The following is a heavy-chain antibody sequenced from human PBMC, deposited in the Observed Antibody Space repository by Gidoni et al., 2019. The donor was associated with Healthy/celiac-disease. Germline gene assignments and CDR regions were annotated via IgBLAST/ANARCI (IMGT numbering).Heavy chain of an antibody. D-gene: IGHD5-18*01. V-gene: IGHV4-34*01. CDR3: ARGLKRGYSYGFDY. J-gene: IGHJ4*02. Sequence: QVQLQQWGAGRLKPSETMSLTRPVYGGSFSGYYWSWIRQPPGKGLEWIGEINHSGSTNYNPSLTSRVTISVDTSKNQFSLKLSSVTAADTAVYYCARGLKRGYSYGFDYWGQGTLVTVSS. CDR2: INHSGST. CDR1: GGSFSGYY.